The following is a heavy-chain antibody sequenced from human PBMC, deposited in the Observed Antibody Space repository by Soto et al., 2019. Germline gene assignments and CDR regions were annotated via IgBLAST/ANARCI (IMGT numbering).Heavy chain of an antibody. V-gene: IGHV4-61*08. CDR1: GGSTSSGGYS. CDR2: IYYSGST. D-gene: IGHD6-13*01. J-gene: IGHJ5*02. CDR3: ARPTSIAAAGTLFDP. Sequence: SETLSLTCAVSGGSTSSGGYSWSWLRQPPGKGLEWIGYIYYSGSTNYNPSLKSRVTISVDTSKNQFSLKLSSVTAADTAVYYCARPTSIAAAGTLFDPWGQGTLVTVSS.